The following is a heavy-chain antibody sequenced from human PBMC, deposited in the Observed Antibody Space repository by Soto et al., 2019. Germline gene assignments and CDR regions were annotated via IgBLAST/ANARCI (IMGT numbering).Heavy chain of an antibody. CDR3: EIDLGSGEWYVF. CDR1: GGTFSNYA. V-gene: IGHV1-69*01. D-gene: IGHD3-10*01. CDR2: IIPLFGTT. J-gene: IGHJ6*02. Sequence: QGQLVQSGTEVKKPGSSAKVSCKSSGGTFSNYARSWVRQAPGQGLEWMWGIIPLFGTTDYAKKFQGRNAITTDESTNTGSMDLSTLRCEDTAVYLCEIDLGSGEWYVFWGQGNTVIVSS.